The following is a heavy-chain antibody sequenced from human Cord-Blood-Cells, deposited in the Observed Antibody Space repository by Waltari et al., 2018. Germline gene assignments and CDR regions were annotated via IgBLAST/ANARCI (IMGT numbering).Heavy chain of an antibody. CDR3: TRGHGSGSYSTDFDY. J-gene: IGHJ4*02. D-gene: IGHD3-10*01. Sequence: EVQLVVSGGGLVKPGRSLRLSCTASGFTFGDYAMSWFRRAPGKGLEWVGFIRSKAYGGTTEYAASVKGRFTISRDDSKSIAYLQMNSLKTEDTAVYYCTRGHGSGSYSTDFDYWGQGTLVTVSS. CDR1: GFTFGDYA. CDR2: IRSKAYGGTT. V-gene: IGHV3-49*05.